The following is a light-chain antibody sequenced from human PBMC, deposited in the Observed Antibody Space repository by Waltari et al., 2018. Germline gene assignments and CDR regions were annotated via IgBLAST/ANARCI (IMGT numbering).Light chain of an antibody. V-gene: IGLV1-40*01. J-gene: IGLJ3*02. CDR1: RSNLGAGYD. CDR2: GNS. Sequence: QSVLTQPPSVSGAPGPRVTIPCTGSRSNLGAGYDVHWSQQLPGTAPKLLIYGNSNRPSGVPDRFSGSKSGTSASLAISGLRSEDEADYYCAVWDDSLSGRVFGGGTKVTVL. CDR3: AVWDDSLSGRV.